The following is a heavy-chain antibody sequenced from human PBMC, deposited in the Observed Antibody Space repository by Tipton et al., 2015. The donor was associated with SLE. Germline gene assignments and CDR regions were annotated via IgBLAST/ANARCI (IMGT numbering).Heavy chain of an antibody. D-gene: IGHD1-7*01. CDR3: ARATDWNLSPDV. CDR2: IYNSGIT. CDR1: GDSFSSGSSS. Sequence: TLSLTCTVSGDSFSSGSSSWNWVRQPAGKGLEWIGLIYNSGITNYNPSLQSRVTLSVDTSKDQFSLRLTLVTAADTAVYYCARATDWNLSPDVWGKGTTVTVSS. V-gene: IGHV4-61*02. J-gene: IGHJ6*04.